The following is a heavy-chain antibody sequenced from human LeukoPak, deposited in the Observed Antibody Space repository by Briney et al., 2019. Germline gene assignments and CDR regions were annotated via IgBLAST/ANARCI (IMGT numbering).Heavy chain of an antibody. CDR1: GGSISSGDYY. CDR3: ARDGGGGAAGY. V-gene: IGHV4-61*08. J-gene: IGHJ4*02. D-gene: IGHD1-26*01. CDR2: IYYSGIT. Sequence: SQTLSLTCTVSGGSISSGDYYWSWIRQPPGKGLEWIGYIYYSGITNYNPSLKSRVTISLDTSKNQSSLKLSSVTAADTAVYYCARDGGGGAAGYWGQGTLVTVSS.